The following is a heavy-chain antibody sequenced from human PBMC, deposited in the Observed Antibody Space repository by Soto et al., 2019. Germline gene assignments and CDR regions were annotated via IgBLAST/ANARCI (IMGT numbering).Heavy chain of an antibody. J-gene: IGHJ6*02. CDR1: GYSFTSYW. CDR2: IYPGDSDT. D-gene: IGHD6-13*01. CDR3: ARQPIAAAGHYYYYGMDV. V-gene: IGHV5-51*01. Sequence: PGESLKISCKGSGYSFTSYWIDWVGQMPGKGLNWMGIIYPGDSDTRYSPSFQGQVTISADKSISTAYLQWSSLKASDTAMYYCARQPIAAAGHYYYYGMDVWGQGTTITVSS.